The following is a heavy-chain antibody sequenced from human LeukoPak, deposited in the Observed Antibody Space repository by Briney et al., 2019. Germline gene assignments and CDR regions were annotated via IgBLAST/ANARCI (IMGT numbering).Heavy chain of an antibody. CDR1: GFTFSSYS. Sequence: GGSLRLSCAASGFTFSSYSMNWVRQAPVKGLEWVSSISSSSSYIYYADSVKGRFTISRDNAKNSLYLQMNSLRAEDTAVYYCARGALVRGLYYMDVWGKGTTVTISS. V-gene: IGHV3-21*01. CDR3: ARGALVRGLYYMDV. J-gene: IGHJ6*03. D-gene: IGHD3-10*01. CDR2: ISSSSSYI.